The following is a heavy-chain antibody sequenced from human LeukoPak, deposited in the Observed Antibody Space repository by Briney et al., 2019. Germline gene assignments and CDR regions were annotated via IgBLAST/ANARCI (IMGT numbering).Heavy chain of an antibody. V-gene: IGHV3-48*04. CDR2: ISSSSSTI. J-gene: IGHJ4*02. D-gene: IGHD3-16*01. Sequence: GGSLRLSCAASGFTFSSYSMNWVRQAPGKGLEWVSYISSSSSTIYYADSVKGRFTISRDNAKNSLYLQMNSLRAEDTAVYYCARVPGIIPDYWGQGTLVTVSS. CDR3: ARVPGIIPDY. CDR1: GFTFSSYS.